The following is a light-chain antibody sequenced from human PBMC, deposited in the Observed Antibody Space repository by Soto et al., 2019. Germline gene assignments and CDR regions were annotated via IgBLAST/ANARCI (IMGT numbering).Light chain of an antibody. CDR3: QQHINWPLT. V-gene: IGKV3-11*01. J-gene: IGKJ4*01. CDR1: QSVSTF. Sequence: EIVLTQSPATLSLSPGERAILSCRASQSVSTFLAWSQQKPGQPPRLLIYNASNRTPGIPARFSGSGSGTDFTLTISSLEPEDFALYYCQQHINWPLTFGGGTKVDIK. CDR2: NAS.